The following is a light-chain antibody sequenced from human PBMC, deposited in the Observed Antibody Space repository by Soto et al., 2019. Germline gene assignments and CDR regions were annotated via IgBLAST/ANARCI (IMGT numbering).Light chain of an antibody. CDR3: CSYTVSGTYV. CDR1: SRDVGGYNY. V-gene: IGLV2-14*01. CDR2: AVS. Sequence: QSVLTQPASVSGSPGQSITISCTGTSRDVGGYNYVSWYQQHPGKAPKLMIYAVSNRPSGVSNRFSGSKSGNTATLTISGLQAEAEADYYCCSYTVSGTYVSGTWTKVTVL. J-gene: IGLJ1*01.